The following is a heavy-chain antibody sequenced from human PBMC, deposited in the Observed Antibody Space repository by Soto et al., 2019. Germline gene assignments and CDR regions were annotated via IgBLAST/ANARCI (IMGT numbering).Heavy chain of an antibody. V-gene: IGHV3-30-3*01. D-gene: IGHD5-12*01. CDR3: ARDGLGDSGYESFDY. Sequence: QVQLVESGGGVVQPGRSLRLSCAASGFTFSSYAMHWVRQAPGKGLEWVAVISYDGSNKYYADSVKGRFTISRDNSKNTLYRQMNSLRAEDTAVYYCARDGLGDSGYESFDYWGQGTLVTVSS. J-gene: IGHJ4*02. CDR2: ISYDGSNK. CDR1: GFTFSSYA.